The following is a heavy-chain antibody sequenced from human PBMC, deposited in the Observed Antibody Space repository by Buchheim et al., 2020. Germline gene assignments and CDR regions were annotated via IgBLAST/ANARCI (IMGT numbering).Heavy chain of an antibody. CDR3: AIARRPPVQNCFMDE. D-gene: IGHD1-1*01. V-gene: IGHV3-7*01. CDR1: GFSFDSYW. Sequence: EIQLVESGGGLVQPGGSLRLSCAASGFSFDSYWMSWVRQAPGKGLEWVANIKYDGSEKYYEDSVKGRFTISRDNAQESLYLQISSRGADDTAVYYCAIARRPPVQNCFMDEWGNGT. CDR2: IKYDGSEK. J-gene: IGHJ6*03.